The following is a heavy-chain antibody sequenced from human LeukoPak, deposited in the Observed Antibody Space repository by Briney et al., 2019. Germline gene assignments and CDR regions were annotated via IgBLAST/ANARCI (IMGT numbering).Heavy chain of an antibody. V-gene: IGHV4-59*01. Sequence: PSETLSLTCTVSGGSISSYYWSWIRQPPGKGLEWIGYIYYSGSTNYNPSLKSRVTISVDTSKNQFSLKLSSVTAADTAVYYCARGGVYYGSGSYYPYFDYWGQGTLVTVSS. J-gene: IGHJ4*02. CDR1: GGSISSYY. CDR2: IYYSGST. D-gene: IGHD3-10*01. CDR3: ARGGVYYGSGSYYPYFDY.